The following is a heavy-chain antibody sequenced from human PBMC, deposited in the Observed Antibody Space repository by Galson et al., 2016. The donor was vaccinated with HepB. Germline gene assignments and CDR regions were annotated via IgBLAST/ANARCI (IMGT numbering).Heavy chain of an antibody. V-gene: IGHV1-18*04. J-gene: IGHJ6*04. CDR2: SNIYDGTI. CDR1: GYIFTSSG. CDR3: AREWDFNLDV. Sequence: SVKVSCKASGYIFTSSGISWMRQAPGQGLEWMGWSNIYDGTINYARKFQGRVSLTTDTSTSTAYMELSSLRLDDTAVYYCAREWDFNLDVWGKGTTVTVSS. D-gene: IGHD1-26*01.